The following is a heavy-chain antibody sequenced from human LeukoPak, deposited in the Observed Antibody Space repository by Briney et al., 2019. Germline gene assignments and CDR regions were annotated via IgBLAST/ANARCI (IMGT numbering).Heavy chain of an antibody. Sequence: GGSLRLSCAASGLTLSDDYMTWVRQAPGKGLESVLIMTTSGNIKSSADSVKGRFTISRDNANNILHLQMNSLRAEDTGVYYCASRAPNFRGVLYSFDYWGQGTLVTVSS. V-gene: IGHV3-11*04. CDR3: ASRAPNFRGVLYSFDY. J-gene: IGHJ4*02. CDR2: MTTSGNIK. CDR1: GLTLSDDY. D-gene: IGHD3-10*01.